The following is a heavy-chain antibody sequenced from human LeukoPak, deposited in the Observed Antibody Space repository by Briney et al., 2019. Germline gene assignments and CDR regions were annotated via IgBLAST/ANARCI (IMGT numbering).Heavy chain of an antibody. V-gene: IGHV3-23*01. CDR1: GFSLSGYA. D-gene: IGHD5-18*01. CDR2: IGTSDPGT. J-gene: IGHJ6*02. CDR3: GRKDLKTPMVLLDV. Sequence: PGASLRLSCVASGFSLSGYAMSWVRQAPGKGLEWVSHIGTSDPGTFYADSVKGRFTISRDNSENTLYLQMNSLRDEDTAVYYCGRKDLKTPMVLLDVWGQGTTVIASS.